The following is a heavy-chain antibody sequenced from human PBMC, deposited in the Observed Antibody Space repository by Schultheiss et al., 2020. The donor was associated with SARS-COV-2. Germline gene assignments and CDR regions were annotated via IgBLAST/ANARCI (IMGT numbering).Heavy chain of an antibody. CDR3: ARVGYSSSSPDSYYYYGMDV. J-gene: IGHJ6*02. V-gene: IGHV1-69*06. CDR1: GGTFNTYA. D-gene: IGHD6-6*01. CDR2: IIPIFGTA. Sequence: SVKVSCKASGGTFNTYAINWVRQAPGQGLEWMGGIIPIFGTANYAQKFQGRVTITADKSTSTAYMELSSLRSEDTAVYYCARVGYSSSSPDSYYYYGMDVWGQGTTVTVSS.